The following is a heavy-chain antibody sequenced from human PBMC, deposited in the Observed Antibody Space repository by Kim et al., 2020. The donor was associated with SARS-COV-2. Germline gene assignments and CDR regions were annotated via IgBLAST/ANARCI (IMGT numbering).Heavy chain of an antibody. CDR1: GFTFSSYA. Sequence: GGSLRLSCAASGFTFSSYAMHWVRQAPGKGLEWVAVISYDGSNKYYADSVKGRFTISRDNSKNTLYLQMNSLRAEDTAVYYCARARDSSGYYYGAFDYWGQGTLVTVSS. CDR2: ISYDGSNK. CDR3: ARARDSSGYYYGAFDY. J-gene: IGHJ4*02. D-gene: IGHD3-22*01. V-gene: IGHV3-30*04.